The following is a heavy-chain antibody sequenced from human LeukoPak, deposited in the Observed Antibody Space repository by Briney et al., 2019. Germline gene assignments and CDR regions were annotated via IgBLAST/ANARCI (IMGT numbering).Heavy chain of an antibody. CDR1: GFTFSTCR. CDR2: IKQDGSEK. V-gene: IGHV3-7*01. Sequence: GGSLRLSCAASGFTFSTCRMSWVRQAPGKGLEWVADIKQDGSEKYYVDSVKGRFTISRDNVKNSLDLQMDSLRAEDTAVYYCARRWYSSTRNNYYYYYMDVWGKGTTVTVSS. J-gene: IGHJ6*03. D-gene: IGHD6-13*01. CDR3: ARRWYSSTRNNYYYYYMDV.